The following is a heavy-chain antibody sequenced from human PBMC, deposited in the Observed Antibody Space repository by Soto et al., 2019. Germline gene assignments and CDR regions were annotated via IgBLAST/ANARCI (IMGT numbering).Heavy chain of an antibody. D-gene: IGHD2-2*01. CDR1: GFTFSSYS. CDR2: ISSSSSYI. Sequence: GGSLRLSCAASGFTFSSYSMNWVRQAPGKGLEWVSSISSSSSYIYYADSVKGRFTISRDNAKNSLYLQMNSLRAEDTAVYYCARVGPVVPAAIFYYYYMDVWGKGTTVTVSS. J-gene: IGHJ6*03. V-gene: IGHV3-21*01. CDR3: ARVGPVVPAAIFYYYYMDV.